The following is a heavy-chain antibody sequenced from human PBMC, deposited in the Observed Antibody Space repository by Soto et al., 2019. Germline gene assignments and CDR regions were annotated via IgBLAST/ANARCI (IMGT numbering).Heavy chain of an antibody. CDR1: GYTFTSYY. CDR2: INPSGGST. D-gene: IGHD2-15*01. Sequence: QVQLVQSGAEVKKPGASVKVSCKASGYTFTSYYMHWVRQAPGQGLEWMGIINPSGGSTSYAQKFQGRVTMTRDTSTSTVYMELSSLRSEDTAVYYCASHVVEVNWFDPWGQGTLVTVSS. J-gene: IGHJ5*02. V-gene: IGHV1-46*01. CDR3: ASHVVEVNWFDP.